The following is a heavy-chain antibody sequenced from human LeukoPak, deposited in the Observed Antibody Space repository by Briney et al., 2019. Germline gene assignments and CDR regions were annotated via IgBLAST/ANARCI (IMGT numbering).Heavy chain of an antibody. CDR1: GFTFSSYE. J-gene: IGHJ3*02. V-gene: IGHV3-48*03. Sequence: GGSLRLSCAASGFTFSSYEMNWVRRAPGKGLEWVSYISSSGSTIYYADSVKGRFTISRDNAKNSLYLQMNSLRVEDTAVYYCARESPRTFDIWGQGTMVTVSS. CDR2: ISSSGSTI. CDR3: ARESPRTFDI.